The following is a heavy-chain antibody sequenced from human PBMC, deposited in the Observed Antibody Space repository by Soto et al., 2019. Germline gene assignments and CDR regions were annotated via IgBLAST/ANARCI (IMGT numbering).Heavy chain of an antibody. J-gene: IGHJ4*02. V-gene: IGHV3-30-3*01. CDR2: ISYDGSNK. Sequence: QVQLVESGGGVVQPGRSLRLSCAASGFTFSSYAMHWVRQAPGKGLEWVAVISYDGSNKYYADSVKGRFTISRDNSKNTLYLQMNGLRAEDTAVYYCARGPAVVAATRGFDYWGQGTLVTVSS. D-gene: IGHD2-15*01. CDR3: ARGPAVVAATRGFDY. CDR1: GFTFSSYA.